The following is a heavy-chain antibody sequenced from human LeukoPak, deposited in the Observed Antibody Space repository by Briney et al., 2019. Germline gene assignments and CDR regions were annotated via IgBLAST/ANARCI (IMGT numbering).Heavy chain of an antibody. V-gene: IGHV3-53*01. CDR3: ATYRPGNENWFDP. Sequence: GGSLRLSCAASGFTVSSNYMNWVRQAPGKGLEWVSILYSGGNTHYADSVKGRFTISRDNSQNALYLQMNSLRPEDTAVYYCATYRPGNENWFDPWGQGTLVTVSS. D-gene: IGHD2-21*01. CDR1: GFTVSSNY. J-gene: IGHJ5*02. CDR2: LYSGGNT.